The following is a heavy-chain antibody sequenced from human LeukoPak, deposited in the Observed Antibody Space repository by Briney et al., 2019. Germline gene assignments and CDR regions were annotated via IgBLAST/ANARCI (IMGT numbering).Heavy chain of an antibody. CDR3: ARASVVALDY. V-gene: IGHV4-34*01. CDR2: INHSGST. J-gene: IGHJ4*02. Sequence: PSETLSLTCAVSGGSVSSGSYFWTWIRQPPGKGLEWIGEINHSGSTNYNPSLKSRVTISVDTSKNQFSLKLSSVTAADTAVYYCARASVVALDYWGQGTLVTVSS. D-gene: IGHD4-23*01. CDR1: GGSVSSGSYF.